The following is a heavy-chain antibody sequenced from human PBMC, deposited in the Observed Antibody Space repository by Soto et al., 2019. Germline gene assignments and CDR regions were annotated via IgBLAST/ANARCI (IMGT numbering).Heavy chain of an antibody. J-gene: IGHJ4*02. CDR1: GYSISSGYY. Sequence: SETLSLTCAVSGYSISSGYYWGWIRQPPGKGLEWIGSIYHSGSTYYNPSLKSRVTISVDTSKNQFSLKLSSVTAADTAVYYCARGRAIFGVVIRSYYVDYWGQGTLVTVSS. D-gene: IGHD3-3*01. V-gene: IGHV4-38-2*01. CDR3: ARGRAIFGVVIRSYYVDY. CDR2: IYHSGST.